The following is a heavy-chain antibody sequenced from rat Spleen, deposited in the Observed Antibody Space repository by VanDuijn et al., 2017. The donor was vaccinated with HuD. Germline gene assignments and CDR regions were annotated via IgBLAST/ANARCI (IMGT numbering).Heavy chain of an antibody. V-gene: IGHV5S10*01. CDR2: ISSDGRRN. CDR1: GFTFTDYY. Sequence: EVQLVESDGGLVQPGRSLKLSCAASGFTFTDYYMAWVRQAPTKGLEWVATISSDGRRNYYRDSVKGRFTISRDNAKSTLYLQMDSLRSEDTATYYCATSGSYFDYWGQGVMVTVSS. D-gene: IGHD5-1*01. J-gene: IGHJ2*01. CDR3: ATSGSYFDY.